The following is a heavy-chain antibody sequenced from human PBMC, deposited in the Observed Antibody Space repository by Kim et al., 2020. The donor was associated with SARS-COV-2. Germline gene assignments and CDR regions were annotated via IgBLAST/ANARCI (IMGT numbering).Heavy chain of an antibody. Sequence: DSVKGRVTISRDNSKNTLYLQMNSLRAEDTAVYYCATGSRIVGEGGWFDPWGQGTLVTVSS. D-gene: IGHD1-26*01. CDR3: ATGSRIVGEGGWFDP. V-gene: IGHV3-30*07. J-gene: IGHJ5*02.